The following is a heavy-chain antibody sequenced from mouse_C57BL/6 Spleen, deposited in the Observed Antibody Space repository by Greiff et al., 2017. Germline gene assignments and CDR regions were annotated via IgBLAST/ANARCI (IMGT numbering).Heavy chain of an antibody. CDR3: ARQGYSKDYAMDY. CDR1: GFTFSDYG. Sequence: EVQLVESGGGLVQPGGSLKLSCAASGFTFSDYGMAWVRQAPRKGPEWVAFISNLAYSIYYADTVTGRFTISRENAKNTLYLEMSSLRSEDTAMYYCARQGYSKDYAMDYWGQGTSVTVSS. J-gene: IGHJ4*01. D-gene: IGHD2-5*01. V-gene: IGHV5-15*01. CDR2: ISNLAYSI.